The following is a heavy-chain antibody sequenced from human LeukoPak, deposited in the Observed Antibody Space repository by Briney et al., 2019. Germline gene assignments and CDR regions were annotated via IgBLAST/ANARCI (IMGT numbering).Heavy chain of an antibody. CDR1: GFTFRSYA. V-gene: IGHV3-21*01. Sequence: GGSLRLSCVASGFTFRSYAMNWVRQAPGKGLEYVPSIISSSLDIEYAESVKGRFTISRDNAKKFLYLQMNNLRAEDTAVYYCARDRRGYDASGHYYRHFDFWGQGTLVSVSS. J-gene: IGHJ4*02. D-gene: IGHD3-22*01. CDR3: ARDRRGYDASGHYYRHFDF. CDR2: IISSSLDI.